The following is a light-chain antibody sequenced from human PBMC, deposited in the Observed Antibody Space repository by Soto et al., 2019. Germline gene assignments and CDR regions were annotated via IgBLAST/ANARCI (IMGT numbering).Light chain of an antibody. Sequence: QSALTQPPSVSGAPGQRVTISCAGSSSNIGAGYDVHWYQQLPGTAPKLLIYDSHNRPSGVPDRFSASRSGTSASLAITGLQAEDEAGYYCQSFDSSLSGSGVFGTGTKV. CDR3: QSFDSSLSGSGV. CDR2: DSH. J-gene: IGLJ1*01. V-gene: IGLV1-40*01. CDR1: SSNIGAGYD.